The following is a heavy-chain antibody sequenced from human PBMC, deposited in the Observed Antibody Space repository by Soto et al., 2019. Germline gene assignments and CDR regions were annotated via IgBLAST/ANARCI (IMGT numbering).Heavy chain of an antibody. V-gene: IGHV4-31*03. CDR2: IYYSGST. CDR1: GGSISSGGYY. CDR3: ARGKYTYDLFNYYYYGMDV. Sequence: QVQLQESGPGLVKPSQTLSLTCTVSGGSISSGGYYWSWIRQHPGKGLEWIGYIYYSGSTYYNPSLKSRVTISVDTSKNQLSLNLSSVTAADTAVYYCARGKYTYDLFNYYYYGMDVWGQGTTVTVSS. D-gene: IGHD3-9*01. J-gene: IGHJ6*02.